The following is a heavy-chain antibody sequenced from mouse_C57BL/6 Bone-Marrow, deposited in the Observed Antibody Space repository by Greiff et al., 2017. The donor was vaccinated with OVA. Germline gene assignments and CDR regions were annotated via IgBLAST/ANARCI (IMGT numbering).Heavy chain of an antibody. V-gene: IGHV5-17*01. D-gene: IGHD1-1*01. CDR1: GFTFSDYG. J-gene: IGHJ4*01. Sequence: EVHLVESGGGLVKPGGSLKLSCAASGFTFSDYGMHWVRQAPEKGLEWVAYISSGSSTIYYADTVKGRFTISRDNAKNTLFLQMTSLRSEDTAMYYCARPYYYGSRGYAMDYWGQGTSVTVSS. CDR3: ARPYYYGSRGYAMDY. CDR2: ISSGSSTI.